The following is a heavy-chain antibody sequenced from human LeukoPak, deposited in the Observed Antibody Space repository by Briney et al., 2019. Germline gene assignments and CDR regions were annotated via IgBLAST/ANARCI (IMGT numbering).Heavy chain of an antibody. J-gene: IGHJ5*02. CDR1: GGTFISYA. CDR3: ARTSHTMIVVGVANHNWFDP. Sequence: ASVKVSCKASGGTFISYAISWVRQAPGQGLEWMGRIVPILGIANYAQKFQGRVTITADKSTSTAYMELSSLRSEDTAVYYCARTSHTMIVVGVANHNWFDPWGQGTLVTVSS. CDR2: IVPILGIA. V-gene: IGHV1-69*04. D-gene: IGHD3-22*01.